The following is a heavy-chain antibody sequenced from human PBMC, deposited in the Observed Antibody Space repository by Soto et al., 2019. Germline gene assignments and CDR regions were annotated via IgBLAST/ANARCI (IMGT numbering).Heavy chain of an antibody. CDR2: IIPIFGTA. V-gene: IGHV1-69*06. CDR3: ARAPNMTTVTLIDDYCYYCMDV. J-gene: IGHJ6*02. CDR1: GGTFSSYA. D-gene: IGHD4-4*01. Sequence: QVQLVQSGAEVKKPGSSVKVSCKASGGTFSSYAISWVRQAPGQGLEWMGGIIPIFGTANYAQKFQGRVTITADKSTSTAYMELSSLRSEYTAVYYCARAPNMTTVTLIDDYCYYCMDVWGQGTTVTVSS.